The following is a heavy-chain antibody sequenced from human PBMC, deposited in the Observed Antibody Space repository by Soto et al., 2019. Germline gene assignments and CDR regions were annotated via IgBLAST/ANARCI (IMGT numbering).Heavy chain of an antibody. Sequence: LRLSCAASGFTFSSYAMSWVRQAPGKGLEWVSAISGSGGSTYYADSVKGRFTISRDNSKNTLYLQMNSLRAEDTAVYYCAKDHRYHYDSSGSGGRGTLVTVSS. CDR3: AKDHRYHYDSSGS. J-gene: IGHJ4*02. CDR2: ISGSGGST. V-gene: IGHV3-23*01. D-gene: IGHD3-22*01. CDR1: GFTFSSYA.